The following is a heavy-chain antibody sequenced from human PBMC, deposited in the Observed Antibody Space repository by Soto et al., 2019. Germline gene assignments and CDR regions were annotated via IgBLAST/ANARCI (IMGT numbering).Heavy chain of an antibody. Sequence: QVQLVQSGAEVKKPGSSVKVSCTASGGTFSSYTISWVRQAPGQGLEWMGRIIPILGIANYEQKFQGRVTITADKSTSTAYMELSSLRSEDTAVYYCAREGQLVPQFDYWGQGTLVTVSS. CDR2: IIPILGIA. CDR3: AREGQLVPQFDY. CDR1: GGTFSSYT. V-gene: IGHV1-69*08. D-gene: IGHD6-6*01. J-gene: IGHJ4*02.